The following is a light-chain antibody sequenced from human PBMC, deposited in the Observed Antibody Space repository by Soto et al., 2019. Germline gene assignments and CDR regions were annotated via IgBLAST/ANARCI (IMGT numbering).Light chain of an antibody. CDR3: SSYAGSNNFYV. CDR2: EGI. Sequence: QSVLTQPASVSGSPGQSITISCSGTSSNIGGYNVVSWYQQHPGKAPKVIVYEGIKRPSGVSDRFSGSTSGNTASLTVSGLQAEDEADYYCSSYAGSNNFYVFGTGTKVTVL. V-gene: IGLV2-14*02. CDR1: SSNIGGYNV. J-gene: IGLJ1*01.